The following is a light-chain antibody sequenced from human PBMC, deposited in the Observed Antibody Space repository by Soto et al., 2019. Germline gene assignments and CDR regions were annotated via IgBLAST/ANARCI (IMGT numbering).Light chain of an antibody. CDR2: GAS. CDR3: QQDGSSGT. V-gene: IGKV3-20*01. CDR1: QSVSNNY. Sequence: EIALTQSPGTLSRSPGEGATLSCRASQSVSNNYLAWYQQKPGQAPRLLIYGASNRATGSPDGFSGRAPRSGFTVLTSSRECDDFAVYFCQQDGSSGTFGQGTKVYIK. J-gene: IGKJ1*01.